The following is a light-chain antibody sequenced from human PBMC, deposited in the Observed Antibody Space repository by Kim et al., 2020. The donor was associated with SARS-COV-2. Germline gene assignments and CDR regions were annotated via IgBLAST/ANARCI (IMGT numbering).Light chain of an antibody. J-gene: IGKJ2*01. V-gene: IGKV3-15*01. CDR3: QQYNNWYT. CDR1: QSVSSN. CDR2: GAS. Sequence: LTLSPVEQAPRSCRASQSVSSNLAWYQQKPGLPPRLLIYGASTRATGIPARFSGSGSGTEFTLTISSLQSEDFAVYYCQQYNNWYTFGQGTKLEI.